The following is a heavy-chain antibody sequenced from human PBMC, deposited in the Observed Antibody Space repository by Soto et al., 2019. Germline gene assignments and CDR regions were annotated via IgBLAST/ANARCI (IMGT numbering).Heavy chain of an antibody. D-gene: IGHD3-3*01. V-gene: IGHV4-31*03. J-gene: IGHJ4*02. Sequence: KSSETLSLTCTVSGGSIISGGYYWSWIRQHPGKGLEWIGYIYYSGSTYYNPSLKSRVTISVDTSKNQFSLKLSSVTAADTAVYYCARDRYDFWSGQLYYFDYWGQGTLVTVSS. CDR3: ARDRYDFWSGQLYYFDY. CDR1: GGSIISGGYY. CDR2: IYYSGST.